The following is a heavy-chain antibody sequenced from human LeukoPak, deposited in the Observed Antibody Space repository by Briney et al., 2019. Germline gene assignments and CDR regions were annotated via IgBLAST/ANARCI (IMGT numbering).Heavy chain of an antibody. CDR1: GYTFTGYY. J-gene: IGHJ3*02. D-gene: IGHD4-17*01. CDR3: ERPLMGLDYGDYEGGKNTFGI. Sequence: ASVKVSCKASGYTFTGYYIHWVRQAPGQGLEWMGRINPNSGDTKYAQKFQGRVTMTRFTSISTAYMDLSRLTSEDTDVYYCERPLMGLDYGDYEGGKNTFGIWGQGTMVAVSS. V-gene: IGHV1-2*05. CDR2: INPNSGDT.